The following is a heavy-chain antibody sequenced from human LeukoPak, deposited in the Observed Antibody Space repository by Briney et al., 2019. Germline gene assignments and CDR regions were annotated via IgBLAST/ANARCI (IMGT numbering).Heavy chain of an antibody. CDR2: VFYTGST. V-gene: IGHV4-59*08. J-gene: IGHJ4*02. Sequence: XXSLTCSGSGVSINGYYWSWLRQPPGKGLEWIGYVFYTGSTNYNSSLKRRVSISVDTSKNQFYLKLSSVTAADTTVYYCARNLGGSSGYYYWGQGALVTVSS. CDR1: GVSINGYY. D-gene: IGHD6-19*01. CDR3: ARNLGGSSGYYY.